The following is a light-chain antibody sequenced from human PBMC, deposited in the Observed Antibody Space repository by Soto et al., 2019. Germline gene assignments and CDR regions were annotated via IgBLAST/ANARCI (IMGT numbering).Light chain of an antibody. CDR2: GAS. V-gene: IGKV3-20*01. CDR1: QSVSSSY. Sequence: EIVLTQSPGTLSLSPGERATLSCRASQSVSSSYFAWYHQKPGQAPRLLIYGASSRATGIPDRFSGSGSGTDFTVNISRLEPEDFAVYYCHQYGTSPLTCGGGTKVEI. J-gene: IGKJ4*01. CDR3: HQYGTSPLT.